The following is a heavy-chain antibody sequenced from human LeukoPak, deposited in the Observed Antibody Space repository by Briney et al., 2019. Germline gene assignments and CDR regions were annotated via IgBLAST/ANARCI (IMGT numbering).Heavy chain of an antibody. D-gene: IGHD3-3*01. J-gene: IGHJ3*02. CDR3: ARPTSPVGVVIYDAFDI. Sequence: GGSLRLSCAASGFTFSGYCMNWVRQVPGKGLEWISYISSSSPSATYYADSVEGRFTISRDNAQNSLYLQMNSLRAEDTAVYYCARPTSPVGVVIYDAFDIWGQGTMVTVSS. CDR2: ISSSSPSAT. V-gene: IGHV3-48*01. CDR1: GFTFSGYC.